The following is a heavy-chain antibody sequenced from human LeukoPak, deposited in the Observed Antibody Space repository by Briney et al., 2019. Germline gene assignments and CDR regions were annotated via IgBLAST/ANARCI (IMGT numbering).Heavy chain of an antibody. Sequence: SVKVSCKASGGTFSSYAISWVRQAPGQGLEWMGGIIPIFGTANYAQKFQGRVTITADESTSTAYMELSSLRSEDTAVYYCARGPLDGGSAAGDDYWGQGTLVTVSS. CDR3: ARGPLDGGSAAGDDY. CDR2: IIPIFGTA. J-gene: IGHJ4*02. CDR1: GGTFSSYA. D-gene: IGHD6-13*01. V-gene: IGHV1-69*13.